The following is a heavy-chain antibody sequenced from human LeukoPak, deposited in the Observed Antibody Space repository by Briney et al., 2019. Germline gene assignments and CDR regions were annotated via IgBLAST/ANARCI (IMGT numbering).Heavy chain of an antibody. CDR1: GFTFSSYA. Sequence: GGSLRLSCAASGFTFSSYAMSWVRQAPGKGLEWASGISGSGGSTYYADSVKGRFTISRDNSKNTLYLQMNSLRAEDTAVYYCAKDQKYQLLSGYWGQGTLVTVSS. J-gene: IGHJ4*02. CDR2: ISGSGGST. CDR3: AKDQKYQLLSGY. D-gene: IGHD2-2*01. V-gene: IGHV3-23*01.